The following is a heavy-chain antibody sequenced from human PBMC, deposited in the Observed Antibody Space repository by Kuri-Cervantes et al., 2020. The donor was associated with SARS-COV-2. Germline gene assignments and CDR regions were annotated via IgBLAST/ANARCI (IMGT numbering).Heavy chain of an antibody. D-gene: IGHD4-17*01. CDR1: GFTFRSYA. CDR2: IYSGGSST. J-gene: IGHJ4*02. V-gene: IGHV3-23*03. Sequence: GESLKISCAASGFTFRSYAMSWVRQAPGKGLEWVSVIYSGGSSTYYADSVKGWFTISRDNSKNTLYLQMNSLRAEDTAVYYCAKDREVHDYGGSFDYWGQGTLVTVSS. CDR3: AKDREVHDYGGSFDY.